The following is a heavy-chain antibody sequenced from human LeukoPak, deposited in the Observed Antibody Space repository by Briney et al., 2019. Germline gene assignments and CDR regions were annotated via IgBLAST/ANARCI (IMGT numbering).Heavy chain of an antibody. Sequence: GGSLRLSCAASGLRFSDYYVSWIRQAPGKGLQWVSYISSGGDIMHYADSVKGRFTSSRDNAKNSLYLQMNSLRAEDTAVYYCARLSVYYYDSSGYEENWGQGTLVTVSS. CDR3: ARLSVYYYDSSGYEEN. V-gene: IGHV3-11*04. D-gene: IGHD3-22*01. CDR1: GLRFSDYY. CDR2: ISSGGDIM. J-gene: IGHJ4*02.